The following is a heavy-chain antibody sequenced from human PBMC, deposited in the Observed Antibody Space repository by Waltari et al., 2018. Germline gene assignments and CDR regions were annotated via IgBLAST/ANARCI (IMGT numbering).Heavy chain of an antibody. D-gene: IGHD2-21*02. CDR1: GGSFSGYY. CDR3: ARQSDCGGDCFQGYFDL. J-gene: IGHJ2*01. CDR2: INHSGST. V-gene: IGHV4-34*01. Sequence: QVQLQQWGAGLLKPSETLSLTCAVYGGSFSGYYWSWIRQPPGKGLEWIGEINHSGSTNYNPSLKSRVTISGDTSKNQFSLKLSSVTAADTAVYYCARQSDCGGDCFQGYFDLWGRGTLVTVSS.